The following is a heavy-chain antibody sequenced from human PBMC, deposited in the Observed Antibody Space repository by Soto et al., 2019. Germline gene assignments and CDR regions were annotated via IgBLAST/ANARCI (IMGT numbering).Heavy chain of an antibody. CDR2: ISSSSSYI. V-gene: IGHV3-21*01. D-gene: IGHD6-19*01. Sequence: GGSLRLSCAASGFTFSSYSMNWVRQALGKGLEWVSSISSSSSYIYYADSVKGRFTISRDNAKNSLYLQMNSLRAEDTAVYYCARDEVGIAVAGYYYGMDVWGQGTTVTVSS. CDR3: ARDEVGIAVAGYYYGMDV. CDR1: GFTFSSYS. J-gene: IGHJ6*02.